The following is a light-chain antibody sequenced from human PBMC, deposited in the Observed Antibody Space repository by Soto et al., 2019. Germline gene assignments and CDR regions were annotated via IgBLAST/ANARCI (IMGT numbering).Light chain of an antibody. Sequence: QAVVTQEPSLTVSPGGTVTLTCGSSTGAVTSGHYPYWFQQKPGQAPRTLIYDTSNKHSWTPARFSGSLLGGKAALTLSGAQPEDEAEYYCSLSYSGARSGVFGGGTKLTVL. J-gene: IGLJ3*02. V-gene: IGLV7-46*01. CDR2: DTS. CDR1: TGAVTSGHY. CDR3: SLSYSGARSGV.